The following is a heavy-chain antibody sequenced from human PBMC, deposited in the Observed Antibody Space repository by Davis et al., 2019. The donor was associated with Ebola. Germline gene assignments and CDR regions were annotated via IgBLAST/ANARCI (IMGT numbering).Heavy chain of an antibody. CDR3: ARGGLRITARTQFDY. CDR2: ISSSSSYI. J-gene: IGHJ4*02. CDR1: GFTFSSYS. Sequence: GESLKISCAASGFTFSSYSMNWVRQAPGKGLEWVSSISSSSSYIYYADSVKGRFTISRDNAKNSLYLQMNSLRAADTAVYYCARGGLRITARTQFDYWGQGTLVTVSS. D-gene: IGHD6-6*01. V-gene: IGHV3-21*01.